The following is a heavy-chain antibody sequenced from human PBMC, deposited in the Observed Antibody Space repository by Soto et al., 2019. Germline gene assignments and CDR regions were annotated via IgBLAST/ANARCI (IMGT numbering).Heavy chain of an antibody. D-gene: IGHD2-15*01. CDR2: ISAYNGNT. CDR1: GYTFTSYG. V-gene: IGHV1-18*01. Sequence: GASVKVSCKASGYTFTSYGISWVRQAPGQGLEWMGWISAYNGNTNYAQKLQGRVTMTTDTSTSTAYMELRSLRSDDTAVYYCARWYCSGGRCYKGGGYWGQGTLVTVSS. J-gene: IGHJ4*02. CDR3: ARWYCSGGRCYKGGGY.